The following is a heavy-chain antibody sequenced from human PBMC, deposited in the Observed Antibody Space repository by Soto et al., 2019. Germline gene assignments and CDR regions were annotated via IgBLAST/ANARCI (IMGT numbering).Heavy chain of an antibody. CDR3: ARGPFPVATGPFGAFDY. V-gene: IGHV4-31*03. J-gene: IGHJ4*02. CDR2: IYYSGST. CDR1: GGSISSGGYY. Sequence: QVQLQESGPGLVKPSQTLSLTCTVSGGSISSGGYYWSWIRQHPGKGLEWIGYIYYSGSTYYNPSLKSRVTISVDTSKNQFSLKLSSVTAADTAVYYCARGPFPVATGPFGAFDYWGQGTLVTVSS. D-gene: IGHD3-16*01.